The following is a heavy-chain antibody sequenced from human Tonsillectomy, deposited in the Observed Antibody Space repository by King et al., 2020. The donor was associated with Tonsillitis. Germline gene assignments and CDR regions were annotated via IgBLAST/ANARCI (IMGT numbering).Heavy chain of an antibody. V-gene: IGHV3-43*01. D-gene: IGHD2-15*01. J-gene: IGHJ6*02. CDR1: VFTFYDYT. Sequence: VQLVESGGLVVQPGGSLRLSCAASVFTFYDYTMHWVRQAPGKGLEGVSLISWDGGSTYYAYSVKGRFTISRDNSKNSLYLQMNSLRTEDTALYYCAKAYCSGGTCYLGGHYYGMDVWGQGTTVTVSS. CDR3: AKAYCSGGTCYLGGHYYGMDV. CDR2: ISWDGGST.